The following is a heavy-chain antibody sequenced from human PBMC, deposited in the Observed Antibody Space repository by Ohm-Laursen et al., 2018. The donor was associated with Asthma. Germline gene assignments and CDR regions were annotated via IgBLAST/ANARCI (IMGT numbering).Heavy chain of an antibody. J-gene: IGHJ1*01. CDR1: GCTFSRYS. CDR2: ISTASTFI. V-gene: IGHV3-21*01. Sequence: SLRLSCAASGCTFSRYSIHWVRQAPGKGLEWIAPISTASTFIYYADSVRGRFTTSRDNANDLVYPQMNDLRAEDTALYYCARIGPEWELPGREYSLHHWGEGTLVTVSS. D-gene: IGHD1-26*01. CDR3: ARIGPEWELPGREYSLHH.